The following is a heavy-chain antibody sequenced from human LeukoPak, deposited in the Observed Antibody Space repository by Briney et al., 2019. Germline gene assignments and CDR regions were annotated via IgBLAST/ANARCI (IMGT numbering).Heavy chain of an antibody. Sequence: SETLSPTCAVYGGSFSGYYWSWIRQPPGKGLEWIGEINHSGSTNYNTSLKSRVTMSVDTSKNQFSLKLSSVTAADTAVYYCARSAEYFQHWGQGTLVTVSS. CDR3: ARSAEYFQH. CDR1: GGSFSGYY. V-gene: IGHV4-34*01. CDR2: INHSGST. J-gene: IGHJ1*01.